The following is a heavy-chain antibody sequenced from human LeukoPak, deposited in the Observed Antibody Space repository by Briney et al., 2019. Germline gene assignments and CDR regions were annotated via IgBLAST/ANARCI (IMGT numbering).Heavy chain of an antibody. CDR3: ARDALPYYDSSGYYKTHDAFDI. CDR2: IYYSGST. J-gene: IGHJ3*02. D-gene: IGHD3-22*01. V-gene: IGHV4-59*01. CDR1: GGSLSGYY. Sequence: SETLSLTCTVSGGSLSGYYWSWLRQPPGKGLEWIGNIYYSGSTNYNPSLKSRVTISVDTSKNQFSLKMSSVTAADTAVYYCARDALPYYDSSGYYKTHDAFDIWGQGTTVTVSS.